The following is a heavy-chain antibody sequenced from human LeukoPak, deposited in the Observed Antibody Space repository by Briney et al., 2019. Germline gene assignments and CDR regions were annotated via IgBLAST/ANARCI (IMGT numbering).Heavy chain of an antibody. V-gene: IGHV3-30*18. CDR1: GFTFSSYG. J-gene: IGHJ4*02. CDR3: AKFWEYSSSSPIDY. D-gene: IGHD6-6*01. Sequence: PGRSLRLSCAASGFTFSSYGMHWVRQAPGKGLEWVAVISYDGSNKLYADSVKGRFTISRDNSKNTLYLQMNSLRAEDTAVYYCAKFWEYSSSSPIDYWGQGTLVTVSS. CDR2: ISYDGSNK.